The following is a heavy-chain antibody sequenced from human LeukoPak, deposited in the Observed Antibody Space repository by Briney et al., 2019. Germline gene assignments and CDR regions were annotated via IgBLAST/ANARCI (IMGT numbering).Heavy chain of an antibody. CDR1: GGAFSGYY. CDR2: INQSGSA. V-gene: IGHV4-34*01. CDR3: ARAPRRPNYYSSGSLFDP. D-gene: IGHD3-10*01. Sequence: PSETLSLTCAVYGGAFSGYYWIWIRQPPGKGLEWSGEINQSGSANYNPSLKSRVTISVDRSKNQFSLKLRSVTAADTAVYYCARAPRRPNYYSSGSLFDPWGQGTLVTVSS. J-gene: IGHJ5*02.